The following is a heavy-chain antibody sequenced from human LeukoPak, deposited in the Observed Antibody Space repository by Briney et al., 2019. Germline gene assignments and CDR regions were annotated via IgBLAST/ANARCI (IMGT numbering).Heavy chain of an antibody. J-gene: IGHJ3*02. Sequence: ASVKVSCKASGYTFTVYYMHWVRQAPGQGLEWMGWINPNSGGTNYAQKFQGRVTITRDTSISTAYKELSRLRSDDTAVYYCARDALLAAAAPDAFDIWGQGTMVTVSS. CDR3: ARDALLAAAAPDAFDI. D-gene: IGHD6-13*01. CDR2: INPNSGGT. CDR1: GYTFTVYY. V-gene: IGHV1-2*02.